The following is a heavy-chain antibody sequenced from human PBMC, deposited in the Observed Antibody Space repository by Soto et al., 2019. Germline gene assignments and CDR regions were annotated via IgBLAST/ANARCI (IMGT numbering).Heavy chain of an antibody. D-gene: IGHD3-16*01. J-gene: IGHJ5*02. V-gene: IGHV3-30*18. CDR2: ISYDGSDK. Sequence: GGSLRLSCAVSGFTFSSYGMHWVRQAPGKGLEWVAVISYDGSDKYYGDSVKGRFTISRDDSKNTLYLQMNSLRVEDTAIYYCAKTAGYDYVWGSSGLDLWGQGTLVTVSS. CDR1: GFTFSSYG. CDR3: AKTAGYDYVWGSSGLDL.